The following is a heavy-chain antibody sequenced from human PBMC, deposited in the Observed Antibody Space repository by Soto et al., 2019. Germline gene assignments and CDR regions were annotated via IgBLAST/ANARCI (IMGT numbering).Heavy chain of an antibody. CDR1: GFTFSGYW. CDR3: ERDDGYSSIDY. D-gene: IGHD5-18*01. Sequence: EVQLVESGGGLAQPGGSLRLSCVASGFTFSGYWMSWVRQTPGKGLEWVTNTKTDGSETYYLDSVTGRFTISRDNVRKSMYMQVSSLRGDDTAVYYCERDDGYSSIDYWGQGAMVTVSP. CDR2: TKTDGSET. V-gene: IGHV3-7*03. J-gene: IGHJ4*02.